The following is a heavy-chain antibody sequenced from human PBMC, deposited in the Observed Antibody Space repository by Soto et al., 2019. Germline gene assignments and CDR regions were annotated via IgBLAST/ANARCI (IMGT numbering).Heavy chain of an antibody. CDR2: IIPILGIA. J-gene: IGHJ6*02. CDR1: GGTFSSYT. D-gene: IGHD4-17*01. V-gene: IGHV1-69*02. CDR3: AGDYGDFDYYYGMDV. Sequence: SVKVSCKASGGTFSSYTISWVRQAPGQGLEWMGRIIPILGIANYAQKFQGRVTITADKSTSTAYMELSSLRSEDTAVYYCAGDYGDFDYYYGMDVWGQGTTVTVSS.